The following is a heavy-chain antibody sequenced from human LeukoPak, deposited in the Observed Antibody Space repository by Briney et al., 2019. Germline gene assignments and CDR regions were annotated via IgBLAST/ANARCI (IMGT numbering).Heavy chain of an antibody. CDR2: ISYDGSNK. CDR3: ARDYYDSSGYRHGFDY. D-gene: IGHD3-22*01. V-gene: IGHV3-30*04. CDR1: GFNFSSYA. J-gene: IGHJ4*02. Sequence: GGSLRLSCAASGFNFSSYAMNWVRQAPGKGLEWVAVISYDGSNKYYADSVKGRFTISRDNSKNTLYLQMNSLRAEDTAVYYCARDYYDSSGYRHGFDYWGQGTLVTVSS.